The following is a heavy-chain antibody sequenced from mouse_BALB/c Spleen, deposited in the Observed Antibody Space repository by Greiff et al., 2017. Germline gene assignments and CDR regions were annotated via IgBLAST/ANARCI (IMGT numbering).Heavy chain of an antibody. CDR1: GYTFTSYW. CDR3: TRAYYGNYGYAMDY. V-gene: IGHV1-69*02. CDR2: IYPSDSYT. Sequence: QVQLQQPGAELVRPGASVKLSCKASGYTFTSYWINWVKQRPGQGLEWIGNIYPSDSYTNYNQKFKDKATLTVDKSSSTAYMQLSSPTSEDSAVYYCTRAYYGNYGYAMDYWGQGTSVTVSS. J-gene: IGHJ4*01. D-gene: IGHD2-10*01.